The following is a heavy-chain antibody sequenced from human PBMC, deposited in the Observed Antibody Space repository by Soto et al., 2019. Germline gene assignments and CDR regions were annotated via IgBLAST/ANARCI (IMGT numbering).Heavy chain of an antibody. J-gene: IGHJ4*02. D-gene: IGHD3-22*01. Sequence: GPLRLSCAASGFTFSSYSMNWVRQAPGKGLEWVSYISSSSSTIYYADSVKGRFTISRDNAKNSLYLQMNSLRDEDTAVYYCARGRDDSSGYYYRGPYFDYWGQGTLVTVSS. V-gene: IGHV3-48*02. CDR1: GFTFSSYS. CDR3: ARGRDDSSGYYYRGPYFDY. CDR2: ISSSSSTI.